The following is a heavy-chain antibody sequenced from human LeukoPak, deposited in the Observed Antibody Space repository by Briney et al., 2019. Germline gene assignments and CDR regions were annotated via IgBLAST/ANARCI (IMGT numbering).Heavy chain of an antibody. Sequence: SETLSLTCAVYGGSFSGYYWSWIRQPPGKGLEWIGEINHSGSTNYNLSLKSRVTISVDTSKNQFSLKLSSVTAADTAVYYCARVHSSGWYYYYYGMDVWGQGTTVTLSS. D-gene: IGHD6-19*01. V-gene: IGHV4-34*01. CDR2: INHSGST. J-gene: IGHJ6*02. CDR3: ARVHSSGWYYYYYGMDV. CDR1: GGSFSGYY.